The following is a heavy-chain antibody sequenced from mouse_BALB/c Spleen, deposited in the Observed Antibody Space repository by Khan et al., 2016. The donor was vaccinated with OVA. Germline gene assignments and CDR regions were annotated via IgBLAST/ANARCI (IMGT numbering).Heavy chain of an antibody. D-gene: IGHD2-1*01. CDR3: TRSGYGTFTY. CDR2: INPSNGGT. CDR1: GYTFTSYY. Sequence: LKQSGAELVKPGASVKLSCKASGYTFTSYYMYWVKQRPGQGLEWIGEINPSNGGTNFNEKFKSKATLTVDKSSSTAYMQLSSLTSEDSAVYYCTRSGYGTFTYWGQGTLVTVSA. J-gene: IGHJ3*01. V-gene: IGHV1S81*02.